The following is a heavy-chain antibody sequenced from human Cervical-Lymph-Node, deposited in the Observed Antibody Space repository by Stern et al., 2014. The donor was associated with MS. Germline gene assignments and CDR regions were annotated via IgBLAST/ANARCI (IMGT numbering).Heavy chain of an antibody. V-gene: IGHV3-30*03. CDR1: GFIFSSYG. CDR3: ARPRLPFYYYYGMDV. J-gene: IGHJ6*02. CDR2: ISDDGSNK. D-gene: IGHD5-18*01. Sequence: VQLVQSGGGVVQPGRSLRLSCAASGFIFSSYGMHWVRQAPGKGLEWVAVISDDGSNKYYADSVKGRLSISRDSSKDTLYLQMNRLRPEDTAVYYCARPRLPFYYYYGMDVWGPGTTVTVSS.